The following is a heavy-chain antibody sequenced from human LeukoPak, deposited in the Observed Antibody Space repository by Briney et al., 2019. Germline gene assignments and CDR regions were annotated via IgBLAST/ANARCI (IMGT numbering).Heavy chain of an antibody. V-gene: IGHV3-7*01. D-gene: IGHD5-12*01. Sequence: GRSLRLSCAASGFIFSGHVMHWVCQAPGKGLEWVANIKQDGSDEYYLDSVEGRFTISRDNAKNSLYLQMNSLRAEDTAVYYCARNRGYGDYVEFWGQGTLVTVSS. J-gene: IGHJ4*02. CDR2: IKQDGSDE. CDR3: ARNRGYGDYVEF. CDR1: GFIFSGHV.